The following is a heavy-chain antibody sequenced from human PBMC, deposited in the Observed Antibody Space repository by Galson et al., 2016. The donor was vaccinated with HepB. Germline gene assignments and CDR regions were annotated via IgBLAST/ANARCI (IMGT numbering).Heavy chain of an antibody. D-gene: IGHD6-19*01. CDR3: ARPRYTDGWYDY. CDR2: INFEGGLI. J-gene: IGHJ4*02. Sequence: SLRLSCAASGFNFRNCWMHWVRQTPEKGLVWVSRINFEGGLITYADSVRGRFTISRDNAKNTLYLHMNDLRAEDTAVYYCARPRYTDGWYDYWGQGTLVTVSS. V-gene: IGHV3-74*01. CDR1: GFNFRNCW.